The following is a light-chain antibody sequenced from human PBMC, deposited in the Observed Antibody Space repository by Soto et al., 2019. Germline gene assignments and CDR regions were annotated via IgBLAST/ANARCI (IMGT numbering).Light chain of an antibody. CDR1: QSVSSSY. V-gene: IGKV3-20*01. CDR3: QQYGSSPLT. J-gene: IGKJ1*01. Sequence: EIVLTQSPGTLSLSPGERATLSCRASQSVSSSYLAWYQQKPGQAPRLLIYGASSRATGIPDRFSGSGSGTDFTLTISRLEPEDFALYYCQQYGSSPLTFGQGTKEEIK. CDR2: GAS.